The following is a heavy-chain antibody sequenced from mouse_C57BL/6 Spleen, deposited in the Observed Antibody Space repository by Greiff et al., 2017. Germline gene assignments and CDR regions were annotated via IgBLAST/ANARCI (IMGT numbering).Heavy chain of an antibody. J-gene: IGHJ1*03. Sequence: VQLQQPGAELVKPGASVKMSCKASGYTFTSYWITWVKQRPGQGLEWIGDIYPGSGSTNYNEKFKSKATLTVDTSSSTAYMQLSSLTSEDSAVYYCARGASYYGSRGWYFDAWGTGTTVTVSS. CDR2: IYPGSGST. D-gene: IGHD1-1*01. V-gene: IGHV1-55*01. CDR3: ARGASYYGSRGWYFDA. CDR1: GYTFTSYW.